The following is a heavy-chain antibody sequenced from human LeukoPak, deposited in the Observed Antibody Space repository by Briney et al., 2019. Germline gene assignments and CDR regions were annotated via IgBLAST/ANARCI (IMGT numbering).Heavy chain of an antibody. Sequence: ASVKVSCKASGYTFTSYAISWVRQAPGQGLEWMGGIIPIFGTANYAQKFQGRVTITTDESTSTAYMELSSLRSEDTAVYYCARGPYCSSTSCYSLYYFDYWGQGTLVTVSS. CDR1: GYTFTSYA. V-gene: IGHV1-69*05. CDR2: IIPIFGTA. D-gene: IGHD2-2*01. CDR3: ARGPYCSSTSCYSLYYFDY. J-gene: IGHJ4*02.